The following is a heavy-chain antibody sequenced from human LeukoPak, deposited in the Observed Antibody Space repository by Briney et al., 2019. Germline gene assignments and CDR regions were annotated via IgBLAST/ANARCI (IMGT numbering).Heavy chain of an antibody. Sequence: GPSMKLSCAATRSLFSSYAMNWVRQAPGKGLEWVSAISGSGGSPYYADSAKGRFTISRDNSKNTLFLQMNSLRAEDTAVYYCAKGYTVTTTLVDYWGQGTLVTVSS. D-gene: IGHD4-17*01. CDR1: RSLFSSYA. J-gene: IGHJ4*02. CDR2: ISGSGGSP. CDR3: AKGYTVTTTLVDY. V-gene: IGHV3-23*01.